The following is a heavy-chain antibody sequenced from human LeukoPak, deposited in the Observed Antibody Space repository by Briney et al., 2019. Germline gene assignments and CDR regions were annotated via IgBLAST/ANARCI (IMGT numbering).Heavy chain of an antibody. J-gene: IGHJ6*02. Sequence: GGSLRLSCAASGFTFSDYYMSWIRQAPGKGLEWVSYISSSGSTIYYADSVKGRFTISRDNAKNSLYLHMNSLRAEDTAVYYCARDRGITIVRGVRYYYYGMDVWGQGTTVTVSS. CDR1: GFTFSDYY. D-gene: IGHD3-10*01. CDR3: ARDRGITIVRGVRYYYYGMDV. CDR2: ISSSGSTI. V-gene: IGHV3-11*01.